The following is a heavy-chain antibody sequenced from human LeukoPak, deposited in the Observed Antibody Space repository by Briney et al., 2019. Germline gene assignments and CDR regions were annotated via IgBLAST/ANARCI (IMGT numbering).Heavy chain of an antibody. CDR2: INPNSGGT. CDR3: ARGWPLRGEDLWLNSHPFDY. Sequence: ASVKVSCNASGYTFTGYYMHWVRQAPGQGLEWMGWINPNSGGTNYAQKFQGRVTMTRDTSISTAYMELSRLRSDDTAVYYCARGWPLRGEDLWLNSHPFDYWGQGTLVTVSS. V-gene: IGHV1-2*02. J-gene: IGHJ4*02. CDR1: GYTFTGYY. D-gene: IGHD2-21*01.